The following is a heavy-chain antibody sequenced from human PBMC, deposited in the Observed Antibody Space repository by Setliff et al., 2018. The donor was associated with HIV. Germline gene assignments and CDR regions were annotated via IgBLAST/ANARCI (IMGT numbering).Heavy chain of an antibody. CDR3: AGDNGANGGPGWLGP. Sequence: SETLSLTCTVSGGSITSGIYSWSWIRQPPGKGLEWIGYVYQSGSTYYKPSLKSRVTMSVDRSKNQFSLKIDSVTAADTAVYFCAGDNGANGGPGWLGPWGQGVLGTVS. D-gene: IGHD2-8*01. V-gene: IGHV4-30-2*01. CDR2: VYQSGST. J-gene: IGHJ5*02. CDR1: GGSITSGIYS.